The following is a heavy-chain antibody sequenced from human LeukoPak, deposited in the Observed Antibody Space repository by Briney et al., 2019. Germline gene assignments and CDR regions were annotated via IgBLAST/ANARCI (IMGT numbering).Heavy chain of an antibody. V-gene: IGHV4-61*02. CDR3: ARAKPTSIAARRGKYYFDY. CDR1: GGSISSGSYY. D-gene: IGHD6-6*01. J-gene: IGHJ4*02. CDR2: IYTSGST. Sequence: TSQTLSLTCTVSGGSISSGSYYWSWIRQPAGKGLEWIGRIYTSGSTNYNPSLKSRVTISVDTSKNQFSLKLSSVTAADTAVYYCARAKPTSIAARRGKYYFDYWGQGTLVTVSS.